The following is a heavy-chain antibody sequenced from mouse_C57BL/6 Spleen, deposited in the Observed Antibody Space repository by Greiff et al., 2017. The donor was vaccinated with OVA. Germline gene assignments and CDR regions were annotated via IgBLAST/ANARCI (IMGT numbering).Heavy chain of an antibody. CDR3: ARNIRIYYYGSSYGYFDV. V-gene: IGHV1-69*01. D-gene: IGHD1-1*01. Sequence: VKLMESGAELVMPGASVKLSCKASGYTFTSYWMHWVKQRPGQGLEWIGEIDPSDSYTNYNQKFKGKSTLTVDKSSSTAYMQLSSLTSEDSAVYYCARNIRIYYYGSSYGYFDVWGTGTTVTVSS. CDR2: IDPSDSYT. CDR1: GYTFTSYW. J-gene: IGHJ1*03.